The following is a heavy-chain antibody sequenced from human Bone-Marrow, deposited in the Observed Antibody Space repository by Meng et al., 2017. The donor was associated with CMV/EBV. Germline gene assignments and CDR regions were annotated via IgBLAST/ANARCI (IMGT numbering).Heavy chain of an antibody. CDR1: GFTFSSYW. D-gene: IGHD2-2*01. CDR3: ARICVSGRACYHFDS. Sequence: GESLKISCTWSGFTFSSYWMSWVRQAPGKGLEWVANIRQDGSEKHYVDSVKGRFTISRDNTKNSLYLEMNPLRAEDTAVYHCARICVSGRACYHFDSWGPGALVTVSS. CDR2: IRQDGSEK. V-gene: IGHV3-7*01. J-gene: IGHJ4*02.